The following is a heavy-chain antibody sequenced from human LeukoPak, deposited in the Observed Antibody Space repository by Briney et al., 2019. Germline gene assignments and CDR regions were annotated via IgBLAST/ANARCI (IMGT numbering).Heavy chain of an antibody. Sequence: GGSLRLSCAASGFTFDDYAMHWVRQAPGKGLEWVSGISWNSGSIGYADSVEGRFTISRDNAKKSVNLEMNNLRVEDTAVYYCVKTARLADYWGQGTLVTVSS. CDR1: GFTFDDYA. CDR2: ISWNSGSI. CDR3: VKTARLADY. V-gene: IGHV3-9*01. J-gene: IGHJ4*02. D-gene: IGHD6-6*01.